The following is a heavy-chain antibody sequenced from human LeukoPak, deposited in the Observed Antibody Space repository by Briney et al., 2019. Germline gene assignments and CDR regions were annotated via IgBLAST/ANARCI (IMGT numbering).Heavy chain of an antibody. V-gene: IGHV4-59*08. CDR2: ISYSETT. CDR3: ARLAGDLLSNFDY. J-gene: IGHJ4*02. Sequence: SETLSLTCTVSGVSINTYYWSWIRQPPGKRLEYIAYISYSETTNYNPSLQSRVTMSIDTSNNQFSLRLSSVTAADTAVYYCARLAGDLLSNFDYWGQGTLVTVSS. D-gene: IGHD3-10*01. CDR1: GVSINTYY.